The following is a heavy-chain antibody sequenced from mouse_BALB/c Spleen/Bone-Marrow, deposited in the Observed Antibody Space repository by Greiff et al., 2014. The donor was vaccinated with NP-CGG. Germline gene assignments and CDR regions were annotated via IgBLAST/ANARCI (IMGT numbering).Heavy chain of an antibody. CDR3: ARVYGSSYDPYYYAMDY. D-gene: IGHD1-1*01. J-gene: IGHJ4*01. Sequence: VHLVESGPGLVAPSQSLSITCTVSGFSLTSYGVYWARQPPGKGLEWLGVIWAGGSTNYNSGLMSRLSISKDNSKSQVLLKMNSLQTDDTAMYYCARVYGSSYDPYYYAMDYWGQGTSVTVSS. V-gene: IGHV2-9*02. CDR1: GFSLTSYG. CDR2: IWAGGST.